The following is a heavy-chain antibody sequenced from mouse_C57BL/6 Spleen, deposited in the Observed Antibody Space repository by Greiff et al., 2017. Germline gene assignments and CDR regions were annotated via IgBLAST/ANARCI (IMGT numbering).Heavy chain of an antibody. CDR2: ISYDGSN. V-gene: IGHV3-6*01. CDR3: ASVLSSLFDY. D-gene: IGHD6-2*01. J-gene: IGHJ2*01. Sequence: EVKLVESGPGLVKPSQSLSLTCSVTGYSITSGYYWNWIRQFPGNKLEWMGYISYDGSNNYNPSLKNRISITRDTSKNQFFLKLNSVTTEDTATYYCASVLSSLFDYWGQGTTLTVSS. CDR1: GYSITSGYY.